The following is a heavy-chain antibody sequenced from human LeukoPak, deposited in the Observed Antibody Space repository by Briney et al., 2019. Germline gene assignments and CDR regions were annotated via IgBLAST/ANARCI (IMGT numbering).Heavy chain of an antibody. CDR3: ARAGRYCSGGSCYPSWFDP. J-gene: IGHJ5*02. V-gene: IGHV1-2*04. CDR2: INPNSGGT. Sequence: ASVKVSCRASGYTFTGYYMHWVRQAPGQGLEWMGWINPNSGGTNYAQKFQGWVTMTRDTSISTAYMELSRLRSDDTAVYYCARAGRYCSGGSCYPSWFDPWGQGTLVTVSS. D-gene: IGHD2-15*01. CDR1: GYTFTGYY.